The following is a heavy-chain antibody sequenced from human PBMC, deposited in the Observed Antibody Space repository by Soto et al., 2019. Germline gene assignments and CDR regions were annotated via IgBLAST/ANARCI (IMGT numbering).Heavy chain of an antibody. CDR3: AKDFFLLAPSPNIAAAGTD. V-gene: IGHV3-23*01. CDR2: ISGSGGST. J-gene: IGHJ4*02. CDR1: GFTFSSYA. Sequence: GGSLRLSCAASGFTFSSYAMSWVRQAPGKGLEWVSAISGSGGSTYYADSVKGRFTISRDNSKNTLYLQMNSLRAEDTAVYYCAKDFFLLAPSPNIAAAGTDWGQGTLVTVSS. D-gene: IGHD6-13*01.